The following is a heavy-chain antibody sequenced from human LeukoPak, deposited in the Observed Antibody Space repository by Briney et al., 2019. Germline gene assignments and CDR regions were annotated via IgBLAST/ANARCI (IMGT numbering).Heavy chain of an antibody. CDR3: ARVGRYCSSTSCRSSYFDY. V-gene: IGHV4-34*01. Sequence: SETLSLTCAVYGGSFSGYYWSWIRQPPGKGLEWIGEINHSGSTNYNPSLKSRVTISVDTSKNQFSLKLSSVTAADTAVYYCARVGRYCSSTSCRSSYFDYWGQGTLVTVSS. J-gene: IGHJ4*02. CDR2: INHSGST. D-gene: IGHD2-2*01. CDR1: GGSFSGYY.